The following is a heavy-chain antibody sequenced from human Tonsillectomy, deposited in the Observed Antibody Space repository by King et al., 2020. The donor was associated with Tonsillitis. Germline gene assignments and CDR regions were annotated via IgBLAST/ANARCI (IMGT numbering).Heavy chain of an antibody. J-gene: IGHJ2*01. V-gene: IGHV3-13*01. Sequence: VQLVESGGGLVQPGGSLRRSCAASGFTFSSYDMHLVRQATGKGLEWFSAIGTAGDTYYPGSVKGRFTISRENAKNSLYLQMNSLRAGDTAVYYCARVGDFWSGYYRGWYFDLWGRGTLVTVSS. CDR2: IGTAGDT. CDR3: ARVGDFWSGYYRGWYFDL. D-gene: IGHD3-3*01. CDR1: GFTFSSYD.